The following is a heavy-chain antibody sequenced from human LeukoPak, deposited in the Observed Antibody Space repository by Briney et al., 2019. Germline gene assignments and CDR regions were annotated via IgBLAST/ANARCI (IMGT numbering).Heavy chain of an antibody. Sequence: GGSLRLSCAASGFTFSSYDMHWVRQATGKGLEWVSAIDTAGDTYYPGSVKGRFTISRDNAKNSLYLQMNSLRAEDTAVYYCARVVDTPMVLYGAFDIWGQGTMVTVSS. CDR2: IDTAGDT. J-gene: IGHJ3*02. CDR1: GFTFSSYD. CDR3: ARVVDTPMVLYGAFDI. D-gene: IGHD5-18*01. V-gene: IGHV3-13*01.